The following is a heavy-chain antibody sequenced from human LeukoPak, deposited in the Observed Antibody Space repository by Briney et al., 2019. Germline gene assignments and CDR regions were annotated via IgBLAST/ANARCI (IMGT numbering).Heavy chain of an antibody. CDR2: IGSRGATI. V-gene: IGHV3-11*04. J-gene: IGHJ4*02. D-gene: IGHD3-10*01. CDR3: ARDVGYFGSGSYPDYFDY. Sequence: GGSLRLSCAASGFTFSDYYMSWIRQAPGGGRDWVSYIGSRGATIYYADSVKGRFTISRDNAKNSLYLQMNSLRAEDTAVYYCARDVGYFGSGSYPDYFDYWGQGILVTVSS. CDR1: GFTFSDYY.